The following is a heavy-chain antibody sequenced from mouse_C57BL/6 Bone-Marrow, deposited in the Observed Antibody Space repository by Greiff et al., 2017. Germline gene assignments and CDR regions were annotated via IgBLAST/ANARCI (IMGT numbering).Heavy chain of an antibody. CDR3: ASDYYGSRAWFAY. V-gene: IGHV5-6*01. Sequence: VQLKESGGDLVKPGGSLKLSCAASGFTFSSYGMSWVRQTPDKRLEWVATISSGGSYTYYPDSVKGRFTISRDNAKNTLYLQMSSLKSEDTAMYYCASDYYGSRAWFAYWGQGTLVTVSA. CDR1: GFTFSSYG. CDR2: ISSGGSYT. J-gene: IGHJ3*01. D-gene: IGHD1-1*01.